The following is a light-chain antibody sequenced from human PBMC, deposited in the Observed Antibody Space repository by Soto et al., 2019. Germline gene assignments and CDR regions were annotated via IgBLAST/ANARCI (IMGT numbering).Light chain of an antibody. CDR1: QSVSSSD. CDR3: QQYNNWAIT. J-gene: IGKJ5*01. V-gene: IGKV3-20*01. Sequence: TMSLCTRPKPQGERAPLSCRASQSVSSSDLAWYQQKPGQAPRLLIYGASSRATSIPGRFSGSGSGTDFTLTISRLQSEDFAVYYCQQYNNWAITFGQGTRLEIK. CDR2: GAS.